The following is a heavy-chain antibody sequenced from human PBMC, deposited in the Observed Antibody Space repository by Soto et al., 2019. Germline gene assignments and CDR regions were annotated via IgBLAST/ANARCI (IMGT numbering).Heavy chain of an antibody. CDR2: IKYDGSEM. CDR1: GFNFGEFW. CDR3: SRSGGGYIYASPLLL. J-gene: IGHJ4*02. D-gene: IGHD2-15*01. Sequence: EMKLEQSGGGLVQPGGSLRLSCVASGFNFGEFWMSWVRQTPGRGLEWVANIKYDGSEMQYVDSVRGRFSISRDNAQNSLHLQMSSLRSDDTAVYYCSRSGGGYIYASPLLLWGQGALVAVSS. V-gene: IGHV3-7*05.